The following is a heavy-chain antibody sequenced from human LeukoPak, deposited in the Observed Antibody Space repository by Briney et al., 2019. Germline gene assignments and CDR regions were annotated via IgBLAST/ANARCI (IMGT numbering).Heavy chain of an antibody. Sequence: PSETLSLTCAVYGGSFSGYYWSWIRQPPGKGLEWIGEINHSGSTNYNPSLKSRVTISVDTSKNQFSLKLSSVTAADTAVYYCARALLWFGVARAFDIWGQGTMVTVSS. CDR2: INHSGST. CDR3: ARALLWFGVARAFDI. J-gene: IGHJ3*02. V-gene: IGHV4-34*01. CDR1: GGSFSGYY. D-gene: IGHD3-10*01.